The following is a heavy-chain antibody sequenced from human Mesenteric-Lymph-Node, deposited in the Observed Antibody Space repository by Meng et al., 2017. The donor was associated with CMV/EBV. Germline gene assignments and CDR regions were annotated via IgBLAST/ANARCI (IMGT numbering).Heavy chain of an antibody. Sequence: GESLKISCAASGFTFSSYWMSWVRQAPGKGLEWVANIKQDGSEKYYVDSVKGRFTISRDNAKNSLYLQMNSLRAEDTAVYYCARASGVPAAIYYYGMDVWGQGTTVTVSS. CDR1: GFTFSSYW. CDR3: ARASGVPAAIYYYGMDV. CDR2: IKQDGSEK. D-gene: IGHD2-2*01. V-gene: IGHV3-7*01. J-gene: IGHJ6*02.